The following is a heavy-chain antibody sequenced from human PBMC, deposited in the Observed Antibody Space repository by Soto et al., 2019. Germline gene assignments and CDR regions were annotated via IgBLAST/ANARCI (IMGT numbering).Heavy chain of an antibody. CDR3: AREVLVWFGEFLEDYYYHGMDV. CDR2: IKEDGSGT. J-gene: IGHJ6*02. CDR1: GFTLSSYW. D-gene: IGHD3-10*01. V-gene: IGHV3-7*05. Sequence: EVQVVESGGGLVQPGGSLRLSCAASGFTLSSYWMTWVRQAPGKGLEWVANIKEDGSGTYYVDSVKGRFTISRDNAKNSLYLKLNSLRAEDTAVYYCAREVLVWFGEFLEDYYYHGMDVWGQGTTVTVSS.